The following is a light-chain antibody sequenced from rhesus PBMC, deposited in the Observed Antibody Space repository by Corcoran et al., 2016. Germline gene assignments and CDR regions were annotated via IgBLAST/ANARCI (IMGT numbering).Light chain of an antibody. CDR2: KAS. CDR1: ENVNNY. CDR3: QQGYGTPFT. V-gene: IGKV1-74*01. Sequence: DIQVTQSPSYLSASVGDRVTITCRASENVNNYLNWYQQKPGKAPKLLISKASTLLSGVPSRLRGSGSGTVYTFTISSLQPGDVASYYCQQGYGTPFTFGPVTKLDI. J-gene: IGKJ3*01.